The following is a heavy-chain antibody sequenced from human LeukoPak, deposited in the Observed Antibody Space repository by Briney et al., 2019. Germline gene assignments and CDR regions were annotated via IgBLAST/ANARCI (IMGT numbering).Heavy chain of an antibody. CDR3: AKAPSYSDAFDI. CDR1: GFTFPNYA. V-gene: IGHV3-23*01. D-gene: IGHD1-26*01. CDR2: ISGSGDIT. J-gene: IGHJ3*02. Sequence: GGSLRLSCAVSGFTFPNYAMSWVRQAPGKGLEWVSGISGSGDITYYADCVKGRFTISRDNSKNTLYLQMNSLRVEDTAVYYCAKAPSYSDAFDIWGLGTVVTVSS.